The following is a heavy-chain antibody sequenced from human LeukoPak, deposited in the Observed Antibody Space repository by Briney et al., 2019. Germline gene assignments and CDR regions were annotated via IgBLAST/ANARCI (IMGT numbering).Heavy chain of an antibody. J-gene: IGHJ4*02. CDR2: FDPENAET. V-gene: IGHV1-24*01. CDR3: ATKRGY. CDR1: GGTFSSYA. Sequence: ASVKVSCKASGGTFSSYAISWVRQAPGKGLEWMGGFDPENAETIYAQKFQGRVIMTEDTSTDTAYMELSSLRSEDTAIYYCATKRGYWGQGTLVTVSS.